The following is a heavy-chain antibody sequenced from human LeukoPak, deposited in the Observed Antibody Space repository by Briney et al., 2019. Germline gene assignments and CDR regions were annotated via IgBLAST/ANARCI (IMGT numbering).Heavy chain of an antibody. V-gene: IGHV4-59*02. J-gene: IGHJ2*01. Sequence: SETLSLTCIVSGDSVSGYYWNWIRQPPGKGLEWIGYIYYSGSTYYNPSLKSRVTISVDTSKNQFSLKLSSVTAADTAVYYCARDKLYSSGWYDWYFDLWGRGTLVTVSS. CDR1: GDSVSGYY. CDR2: IYYSGST. D-gene: IGHD6-19*01. CDR3: ARDKLYSSGWYDWYFDL.